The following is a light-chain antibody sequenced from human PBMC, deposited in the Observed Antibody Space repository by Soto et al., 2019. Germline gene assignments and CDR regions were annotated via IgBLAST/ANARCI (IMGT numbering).Light chain of an antibody. V-gene: IGKV1-8*01. Sequence: AIRMTQSPSSLSASTGDRVTITCRASQGISSYLAWYQQKPGKAPKLLIYAASTLQSGVPSRFSGSGSGTDFTLTISCLQPEDFATYYCQQVYSFPHTFGQGTKLEV. CDR1: QGISSY. J-gene: IGKJ2*01. CDR2: AAS. CDR3: QQVYSFPHT.